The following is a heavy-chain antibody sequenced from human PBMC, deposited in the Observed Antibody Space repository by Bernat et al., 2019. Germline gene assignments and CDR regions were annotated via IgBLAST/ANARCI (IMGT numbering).Heavy chain of an antibody. V-gene: IGHV4-4*03. CDR3: ARKEGGSWYYMDV. D-gene: IGHD6-13*01. CDR1: GGSPSSSNW. CDR2: FWHSGSL. Sequence: QVQLQESGPGLVKPPGTLSLTCAVSGGSPSSSNWWTWVRQPPGKGLEWIGEFWHSGSLNYNPSPNSRITISVDNTKKQFSLELTSVAAAETAVYYCARKEGGSWYYMDVWGEGNTVAVFS. J-gene: IGHJ6*03.